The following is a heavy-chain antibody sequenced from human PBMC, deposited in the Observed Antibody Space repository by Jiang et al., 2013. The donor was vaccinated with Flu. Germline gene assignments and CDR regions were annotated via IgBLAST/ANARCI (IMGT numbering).Heavy chain of an antibody. CDR1: GGSISSGGYY. D-gene: IGHD3-3*01. Sequence: YGSGLVKPSQTLSLTCTVSGGSISSGGYYWSWIRQHPGKGLEWIGYIYYSGSTYYNPSLKSRVTISVDTSKNQFSLKLSSVTAADTAVYYCARDRGNITIFGVVIHPYSYGMDVVGPRDHGHRLL. CDR2: IYYSGST. J-gene: IGHJ6*02. CDR3: ARDRGNITIFGVVIHPYSYGMDV. V-gene: IGHV4-31*03.